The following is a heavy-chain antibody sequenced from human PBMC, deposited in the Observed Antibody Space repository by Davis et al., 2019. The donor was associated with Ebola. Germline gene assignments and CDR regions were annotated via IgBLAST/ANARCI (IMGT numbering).Heavy chain of an antibody. D-gene: IGHD4-11*01. CDR3: ASTDYSNYGYMDV. Sequence: GESLKISCAASGFTFSSYAMHWVRQAPGKGLEWVAVISYDGSNKYYADSVKGRFTISRDNSKNTLYLQMNSLRAEDTAVYYCASTDYSNYGYMDVWGKGTTVTVSS. J-gene: IGHJ6*03. CDR1: GFTFSSYA. CDR2: ISYDGSNK. V-gene: IGHV3-30-3*01.